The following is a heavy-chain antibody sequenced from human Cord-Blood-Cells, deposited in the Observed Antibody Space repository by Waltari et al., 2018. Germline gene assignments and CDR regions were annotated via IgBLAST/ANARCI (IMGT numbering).Heavy chain of an antibody. J-gene: IGHJ6*02. CDR2: INHSGST. Sequence: QVQLQQWGAGLLKPSETLSLTCAVYGGSLSGYYWSWIRQPPGKGLEWIGEINHSGSTNYNPSLKSRVTISVDTSKNQFSLKLSSVTAADTAVYYCASLNYYYYYGMDVWGQGTTVTVSS. CDR3: ASLNYYYYYGMDV. V-gene: IGHV4-34*01. CDR1: GGSLSGYY.